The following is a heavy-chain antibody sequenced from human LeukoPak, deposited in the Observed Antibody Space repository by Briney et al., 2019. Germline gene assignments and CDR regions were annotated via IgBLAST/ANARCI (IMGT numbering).Heavy chain of an antibody. CDR1: GYTFTGYY. Sequence: ASVKVSCKASGYTFTGYYMHWVRQAPGQGLEWMGRINPDTGGTNYAQNFQGRVTMTRDTSISTAYMELSTLRSDDTAVYYCAREGVVKGTDVWGQGTTVTVSS. CDR3: AREGVVKGTDV. CDR2: INPDTGGT. J-gene: IGHJ6*02. V-gene: IGHV1-2*06.